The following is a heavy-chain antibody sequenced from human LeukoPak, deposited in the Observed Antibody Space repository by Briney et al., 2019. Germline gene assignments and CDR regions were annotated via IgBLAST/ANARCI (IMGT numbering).Heavy chain of an antibody. Sequence: GGSLRLSCAASGFTFSSYGMHWVRQAPGKGLEWVAFIRYDGSNKYYADFVKGRFTISRDNSKNTLYLQMNSLRAEDTAVYYCAKDIFQLAPPLDYWGQGTLVTVSS. CDR3: AKDIFQLAPPLDY. CDR1: GFTFSSYG. J-gene: IGHJ4*02. D-gene: IGHD2-2*01. CDR2: IRYDGSNK. V-gene: IGHV3-30*02.